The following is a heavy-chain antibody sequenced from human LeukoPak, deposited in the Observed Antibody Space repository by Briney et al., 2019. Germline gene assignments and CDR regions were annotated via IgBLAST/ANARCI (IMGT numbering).Heavy chain of an antibody. CDR1: GYTFTDYY. Sequence: ASVKVSCKASGYTFTDYYMHWVRQAPGQGLEWMGWINPNSGGTNSAQKFQGRVIMTRDTSISTAYMELNRLRSDDTAVYYCARVLNGWDLQPFDCWGQGTLVTVSS. CDR3: ARVLNGWDLQPFDC. J-gene: IGHJ4*02. CDR2: INPNSGGT. D-gene: IGHD1-26*01. V-gene: IGHV1-2*02.